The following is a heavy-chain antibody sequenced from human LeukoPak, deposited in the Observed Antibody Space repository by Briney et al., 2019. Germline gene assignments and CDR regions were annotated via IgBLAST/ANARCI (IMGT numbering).Heavy chain of an antibody. V-gene: IGHV4-39*01. D-gene: IGHD6-13*01. Sequence: PSETLSLTCTVSGGSISSSTYYWGWIRQPPRKGLEWIGSIYYGGSTYYNPSLQSRVTISVDTSKSQFSLRLSSVTAADTSVYFCARRSSSWSYFDYWGQGTLVTVAS. CDR2: IYYGGST. CDR3: ARRSSSWSYFDY. CDR1: GGSISSSTYY. J-gene: IGHJ4*02.